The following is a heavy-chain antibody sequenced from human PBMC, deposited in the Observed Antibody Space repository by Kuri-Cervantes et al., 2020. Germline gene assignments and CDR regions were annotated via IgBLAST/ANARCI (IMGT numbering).Heavy chain of an antibody. Sequence: SQTLSLTCAVYDGSFSGSSWTWIRQPAGKGLEWIGEMNHRGSTNYNPSLKSRVTISADTSKNQLSLKLNSVTAADTAVYYCGRERRTPLVRGRSWLDPWGQGTLVTVSS. CDR2: MNHRGST. CDR3: GRERRTPLVRGRSWLDP. V-gene: IGHV4-34*01. D-gene: IGHD3-10*01. CDR1: DGSFSGSS. J-gene: IGHJ5*02.